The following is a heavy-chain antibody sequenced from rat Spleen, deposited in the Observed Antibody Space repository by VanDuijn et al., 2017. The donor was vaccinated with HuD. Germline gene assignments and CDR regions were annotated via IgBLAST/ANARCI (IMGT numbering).Heavy chain of an antibody. CDR2: ISYDGSST. CDR1: GFTFSDFY. J-gene: IGHJ2*01. V-gene: IGHV5-7*01. Sequence: EVQLVESDGGLVQPGRSLKLSCAASGFTFSDFYMAWVRQAPTKGLEWVATISYDGSSTYYRYSVKGRFTISRDNAKSTLYLQMDSLRSEDTATYYCARHWGYWGQGVMVTVSS. CDR3: ARHWGY. D-gene: IGHD4-6*01.